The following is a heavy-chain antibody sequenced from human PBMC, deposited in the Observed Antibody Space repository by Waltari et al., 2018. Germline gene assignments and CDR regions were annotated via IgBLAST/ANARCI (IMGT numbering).Heavy chain of an antibody. D-gene: IGHD2-15*01. CDR1: GYTFTGYY. V-gene: IGHV1-2*02. CDR3: ARAYYCSGGSCYLNYYYYYGMDV. Sequence: QVQLVQSGAEVKKPGASVKVSCKASGYTFTGYYMHWVRQAPGQGLEWRGWINPNSGGTNYAQKFQGRVTMTRDTSISTAYMELSRLRSDDTAVYYCARAYYCSGGSCYLNYYYYYGMDVWGQGTTVTVSS. CDR2: INPNSGGT. J-gene: IGHJ6*02.